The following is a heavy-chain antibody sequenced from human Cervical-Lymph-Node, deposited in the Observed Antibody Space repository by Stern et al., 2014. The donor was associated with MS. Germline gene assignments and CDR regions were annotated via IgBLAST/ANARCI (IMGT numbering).Heavy chain of an antibody. J-gene: IGHJ4*01. CDR2: ISTSGGST. CDR1: GFSFSTYA. V-gene: IGHV3-23*04. Sequence: EMQLVESGGGLVPPGGSLRLSCAVSGFSFSTYAMSWVRQAPGTGLDWVSAISTSGGSTYYEDSVKGRFTISRDNSKNALSLQMNSLRAEDTAVYYCAKVRGRSSLDYWGQGTLVTVSS. CDR3: AKVRGRSSLDY.